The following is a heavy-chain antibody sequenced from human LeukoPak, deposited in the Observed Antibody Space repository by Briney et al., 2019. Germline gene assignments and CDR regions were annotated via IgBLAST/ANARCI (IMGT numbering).Heavy chain of an antibody. D-gene: IGHD3-10*01. Sequence: GGSLRLSCAASGFTFSSYEMNWVRQAPGKGLEWVSYISSSGSTIYYADSVKGRFTISRDNSKNTLYLQINSLRAEDTAEYYCVRSQLGFDYWGQGTLVTVSS. J-gene: IGHJ4*02. V-gene: IGHV3-48*03. CDR2: ISSSGSTI. CDR3: VRSQLGFDY. CDR1: GFTFSSYE.